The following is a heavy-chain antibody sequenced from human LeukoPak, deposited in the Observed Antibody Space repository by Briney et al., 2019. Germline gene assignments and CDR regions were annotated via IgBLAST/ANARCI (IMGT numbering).Heavy chain of an antibody. V-gene: IGHV3-30*01. CDR2: ISYDGSNK. J-gene: IGHJ5*02. CDR3: ARDLQERGFDP. CDR1: GFTFSSYA. D-gene: IGHD5-24*01. Sequence: GGSLRLSCAASGFTFSSYAMHWVRQAPGKGLEWVAVISYDGSNKYYADSVKGRFTISRDNSKNTLYLQMNSLRAEDTAVYYCARDLQERGFDPRGQGTLVTVSS.